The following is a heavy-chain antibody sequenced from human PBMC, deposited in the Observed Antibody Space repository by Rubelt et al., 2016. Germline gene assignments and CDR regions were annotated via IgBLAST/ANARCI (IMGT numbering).Heavy chain of an antibody. V-gene: IGHV3-33*01. Sequence: GFGFTTVGMHWVRQAPVKGLEWVAATWYDGSNKFYVQSVRGRFTIFRDNSKNTLYLQMNSLRAEDTAVYYCARASSGYDFDYWGQGMLVTVSS. CDR2: TWYDGSNK. D-gene: IGHD3-22*01. J-gene: IGHJ4*02. CDR1: GFGFTTVG. CDR3: ARASSGYDFDY.